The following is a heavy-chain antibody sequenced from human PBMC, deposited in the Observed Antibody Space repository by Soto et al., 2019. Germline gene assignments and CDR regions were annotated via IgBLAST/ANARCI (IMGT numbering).Heavy chain of an antibody. CDR3: ATGLPRGYDFGDLSFDY. V-gene: IGHV1-69*01. CDR1: GGTFSSYA. J-gene: IGHJ4*02. D-gene: IGHD5-12*01. Sequence: QVQLVQSGAEVKKPGSSVKVSCKASGGTFSSYAISWGRQAPGQGLEWMGGIIPIFGTANYAQKFQGRVTITADESTSTAYMELSSLRSEDTAVYYCATGLPRGYDFGDLSFDYWGQGTLVTVSS. CDR2: IIPIFGTA.